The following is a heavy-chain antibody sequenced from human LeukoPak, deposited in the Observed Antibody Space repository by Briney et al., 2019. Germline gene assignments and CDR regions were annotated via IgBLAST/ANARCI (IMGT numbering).Heavy chain of an antibody. CDR2: IYYSGST. Sequence: SQTLSLTCTVSGGSISSGGYYWSWIRQHPGKGLEWIGYIYYSGSTYYNPSLKSRVTISVDTSKNQFSLKLSSVTAADTAVYYCARIPYYDLWSGSRPYAFDIWGQGTMVTVSS. D-gene: IGHD3-3*01. J-gene: IGHJ3*02. CDR3: ARIPYYDLWSGSRPYAFDI. CDR1: GGSISSGGYY. V-gene: IGHV4-31*03.